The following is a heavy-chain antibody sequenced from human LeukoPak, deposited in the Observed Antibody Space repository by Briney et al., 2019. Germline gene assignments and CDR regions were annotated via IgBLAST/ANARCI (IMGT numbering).Heavy chain of an antibody. D-gene: IGHD3-22*01. CDR3: AKDDSWYYDSKMDV. Sequence: PGGSLRLSCAASGFTVSSNYMSWVRQAPGKGLEWVSVIYSGGSTYYADSVKGRFTISRDNSKNTLYLQMNSLRAEDTAVCYCAKDDSWYYDSKMDVWGKGTTVTISS. CDR2: IYSGGST. V-gene: IGHV3-53*05. J-gene: IGHJ6*04. CDR1: GFTVSSNY.